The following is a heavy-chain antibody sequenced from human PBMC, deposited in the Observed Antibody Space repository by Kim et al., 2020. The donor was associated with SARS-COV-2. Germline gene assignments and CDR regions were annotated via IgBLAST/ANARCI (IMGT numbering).Heavy chain of an antibody. CDR2: IIPIFGTA. J-gene: IGHJ6*02. D-gene: IGHD2-15*01. V-gene: IGHV1-69*13. CDR3: ARDSKRVGYCSGGSCRQTLHYSYYYGMDV. Sequence: SVKVSCKASGGTFSSYAISWVRQAPGQGLEWMGGIIPIFGTANYAQKFQGRVTITADESTSTAYMELSSLRSEDTAVYYCARDSKRVGYCSGGSCRQTLHYSYYYGMDVWGQGTTVTVSS. CDR1: GGTFSSYA.